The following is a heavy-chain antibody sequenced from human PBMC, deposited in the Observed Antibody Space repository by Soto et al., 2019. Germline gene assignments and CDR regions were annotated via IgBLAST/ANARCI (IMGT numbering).Heavy chain of an antibody. J-gene: IGHJ6*02. Sequence: SVNVSCKASGGTFSSYAIRWVRQAPGQGLEWMGGIIPIFGTANYAQKFQGRVTITADESTSTAYMELSSLRSEDTAVYYCARDGATYSSSSPYGMDVWGQGTTVTVS. CDR1: GGTFSSYA. D-gene: IGHD6-6*01. V-gene: IGHV1-69*13. CDR3: ARDGATYSSSSPYGMDV. CDR2: IIPIFGTA.